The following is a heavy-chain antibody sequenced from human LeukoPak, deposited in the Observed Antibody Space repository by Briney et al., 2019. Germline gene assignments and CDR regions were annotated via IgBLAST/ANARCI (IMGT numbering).Heavy chain of an antibody. D-gene: IGHD4-23*01. CDR2: ISAYNGNT. CDR3: ARAGKTPNYYYYYGMDV. Sequence: ASVKVSCKASGYTFTSYDINWVRQATGQGLEWMGWISAYNGNTNYAQKLQGRVTMTTDTSTGTAYMELRSLRSDDTAVYYCARAGKTPNYYYYYGMDVWGQGTTVTVSS. CDR1: GYTFTSYD. V-gene: IGHV1-18*01. J-gene: IGHJ6*02.